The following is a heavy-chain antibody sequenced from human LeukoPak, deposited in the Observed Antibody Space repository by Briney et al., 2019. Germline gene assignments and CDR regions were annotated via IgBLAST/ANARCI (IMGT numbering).Heavy chain of an antibody. Sequence: GGSLRLSCAASGSTFSSYAMSWVRQAPGKGLEWVSAISGSGGSTYYADSVKGRFTISRDNSKNTLYLQMNSLRAEDTAVYYCAKDSVRVTIFGVVPIDYWGQGTLVTVSS. CDR3: AKDSVRVTIFGVVPIDY. V-gene: IGHV3-23*01. D-gene: IGHD3-3*01. J-gene: IGHJ4*02. CDR1: GSTFSSYA. CDR2: ISGSGGST.